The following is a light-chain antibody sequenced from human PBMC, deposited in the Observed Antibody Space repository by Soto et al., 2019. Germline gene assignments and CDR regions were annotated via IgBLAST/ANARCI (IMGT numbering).Light chain of an antibody. Sequence: IVLTQSPGTLSLSPGERATLSCRASQSVRSSQLAWYQQKPGQAPRILIYGASNRATGIPDRFSGSGSGTDFTLTISRLEPEDFAVYYCQQYGSSPPYTFGQGTKLEIK. J-gene: IGKJ2*01. CDR1: QSVRSSQ. V-gene: IGKV3-20*01. CDR3: QQYGSSPPYT. CDR2: GAS.